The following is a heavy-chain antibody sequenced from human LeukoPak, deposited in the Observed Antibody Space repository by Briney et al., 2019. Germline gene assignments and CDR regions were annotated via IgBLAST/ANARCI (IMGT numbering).Heavy chain of an antibody. V-gene: IGHV3-23*01. CDR1: GFTFSSFA. J-gene: IGHJ4*02. CDR3: AKRGSVGTLGHFDY. CDR2: ISGSGGST. D-gene: IGHD6-13*01. Sequence: GSLRLSCAASGFTFSSFAMNWVRQAPGKGLEWVSLISGSGGSTYYADSVKGRFTISRDNSKNTLFLQMNSLRAEDTAVYYCAKRGSVGTLGHFDYWGQGTLVTVSS.